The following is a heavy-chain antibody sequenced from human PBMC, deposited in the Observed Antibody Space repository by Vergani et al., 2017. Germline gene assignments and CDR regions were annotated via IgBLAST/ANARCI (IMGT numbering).Heavy chain of an antibody. CDR1: GFTFSSYA. J-gene: IGHJ3*02. V-gene: IGHV3-30-3*01. CDR2: ISYDGSNK. D-gene: IGHD2-15*01. Sequence: QVQLVESGGGVVQPGRSLRLSCAASGFTFSSYAMHWVRQAPGKGLEWVAVISYDGSNKYYADSVKGRFTISRDNSKNTLYLQMNRLRAEDTAVYYCARDTGQVAATILFAFDIWGQGTMVTVSS. CDR3: ARDTGQVAATILFAFDI.